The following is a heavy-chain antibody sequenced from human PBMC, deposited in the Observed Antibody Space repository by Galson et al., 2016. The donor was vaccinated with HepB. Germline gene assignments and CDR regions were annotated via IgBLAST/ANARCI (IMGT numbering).Heavy chain of an antibody. CDR3: AKGFSGFDSGDH. Sequence: SLRLSCAASGFTFSRYAMTWVRQFPGGGLEWVSSISASDGSTYYADSVKGRFTVSRDNSKNAVYMQMNSLRADDTSVYYCAKGFSGFDSGDHWGQGTLVTGSS. CDR2: ISASDGST. D-gene: IGHD5-12*01. J-gene: IGHJ4*02. V-gene: IGHV3-23*01. CDR1: GFTFSRYA.